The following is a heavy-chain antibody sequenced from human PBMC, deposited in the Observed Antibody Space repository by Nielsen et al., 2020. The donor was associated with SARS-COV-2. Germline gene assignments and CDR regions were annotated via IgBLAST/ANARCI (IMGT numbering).Heavy chain of an antibody. CDR2: IHHRGST. Sequence: SETLSLTCAVYGGSFSDYYRSWIRQPPGKGLEWIGEIHHRGSTNYDPSLKSRVTISVDTSKNQFSLKLSSVTAADTAVYYCARAYAGMDTVVRYYYYGMDVWGQGTTVTVSS. V-gene: IGHV4-34*01. J-gene: IGHJ6*02. D-gene: IGHD2-2*03. CDR3: ARAYAGMDTVVRYYYYGMDV. CDR1: GGSFSDYY.